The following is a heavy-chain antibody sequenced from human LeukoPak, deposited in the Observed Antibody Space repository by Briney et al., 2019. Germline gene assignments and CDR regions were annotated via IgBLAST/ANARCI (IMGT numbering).Heavy chain of an antibody. D-gene: IGHD3-9*01. Sequence: GGSLRLSCAASGFTFSGYGMHWVRQAPGKGLEWVAVISYDGSNKYYADSVKGRFTISRDNSKNTLYLHMNSLRAEDTAVYYCAKLTENDAFDIWGQGTMVTVSS. CDR3: AKLTENDAFDI. CDR1: GFTFSGYG. J-gene: IGHJ3*02. CDR2: ISYDGSNK. V-gene: IGHV3-30*18.